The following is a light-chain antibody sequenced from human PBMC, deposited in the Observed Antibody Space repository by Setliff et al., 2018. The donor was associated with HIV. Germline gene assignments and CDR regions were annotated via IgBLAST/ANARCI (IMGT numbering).Light chain of an antibody. CDR1: SFNIGSSI. V-gene: IGLV1-44*01. Sequence: QSVLTQPPSASGTPGQRVTISCSGSSFNIGSSIVNWYQHLPGTAPKLLIYNNRQRPSGVPDRFSASKSGTSASLAITGLQSEDEADYYCAAWDESLFELVFGSGTKVTV. CDR3: AAWDESLFELV. J-gene: IGLJ1*01. CDR2: NNR.